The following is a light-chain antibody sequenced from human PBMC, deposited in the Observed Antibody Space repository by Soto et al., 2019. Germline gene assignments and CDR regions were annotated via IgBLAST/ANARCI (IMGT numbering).Light chain of an antibody. CDR3: HESYSSPWT. V-gene: IGKV1-39*01. CDR1: KSIRTY. J-gene: IGKJ1*01. Sequence: DIQMTQSPSSLSASVGDRVTITCRARKSIRTYLNWYQQKPGKAPQLLISAASSLQSGVPSKFSGSGSGTDFKLTISSLQREDFADYYCHESYSSPWTFGQGTKVQIK. CDR2: AAS.